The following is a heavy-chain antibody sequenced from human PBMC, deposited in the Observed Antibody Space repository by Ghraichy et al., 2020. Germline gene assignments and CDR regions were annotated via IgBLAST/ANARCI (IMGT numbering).Heavy chain of an antibody. CDR3: AKDIGLRFLEWPGYFDY. CDR2: ISGDGGST. J-gene: IGHJ4*02. Sequence: GGSLRLSCAASGFTFDDYAMHWVRQAPGKGLEWVSLISGDGGSTYYADSVKGRFTISRDNSKNSLYLQMNSLRTEDTALYYCAKDIGLRFLEWPGYFDYWGQGTLVTVSS. CDR1: GFTFDDYA. D-gene: IGHD3-3*01. V-gene: IGHV3-43*02.